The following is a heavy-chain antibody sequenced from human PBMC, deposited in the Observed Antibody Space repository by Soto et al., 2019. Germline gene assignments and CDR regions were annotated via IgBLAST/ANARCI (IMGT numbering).Heavy chain of an antibody. J-gene: IGHJ6*02. CDR3: ARDPSYYGMDV. CDR2: INAGNGNT. V-gene: IGHV1-3*01. CDR1: GYTFTSYA. Sequence: ASVKVSCKASGYTFTSYAMHWVRQAPGQRLEWMGWINAGNGNTKYSQKYQGRVTITRDTSASTAYMELSSLRSEDTDVYYCARDPSYYGMDVWGQGTTVTVSS.